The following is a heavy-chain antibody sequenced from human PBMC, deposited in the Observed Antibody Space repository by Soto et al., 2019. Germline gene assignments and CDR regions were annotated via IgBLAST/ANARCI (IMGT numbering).Heavy chain of an antibody. Sequence: GGSLRLSCAASGFTFSSYAMSWVRQAPGKGLEWVSAISGSGGSTYYADSVKGRFTISRDNSKNTLYLQMNSLRAEDTVVYYCAKALWRVVGAFDIWGQGTMVTVSS. CDR1: GFTFSSYA. V-gene: IGHV3-23*01. CDR3: AKALWRVVGAFDI. D-gene: IGHD2-15*01. CDR2: ISGSGGST. J-gene: IGHJ3*02.